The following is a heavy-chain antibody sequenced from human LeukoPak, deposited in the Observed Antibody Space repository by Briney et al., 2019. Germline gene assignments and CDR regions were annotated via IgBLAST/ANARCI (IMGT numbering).Heavy chain of an antibody. CDR1: GFTFSSYA. V-gene: IGHV3-23*01. J-gene: IGHJ3*02. Sequence: GGSLRLSCAASGFTFSSYAMTWVRQAPGKGLEWVSAISGSGSTTYYADSVKGRFTISRDNSKNTLFLQMNSLTAEDTAIYSCARPRLEYCSGGSCFDAFDIWGQGTMVTVSS. CDR3: ARPRLEYCSGGSCFDAFDI. D-gene: IGHD2-15*01. CDR2: ISGSGSTT.